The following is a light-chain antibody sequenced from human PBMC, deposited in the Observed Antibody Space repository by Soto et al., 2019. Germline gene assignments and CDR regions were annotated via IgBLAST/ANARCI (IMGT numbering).Light chain of an antibody. V-gene: IGKV1D-13*01. CDR2: DAS. CDR3: QQFNNYPIT. J-gene: IGKJ5*01. CDR1: RGISSA. Sequence: AIQLTHSPSSLSASVGYRVTITFRASRGISSALAWYQQKPGKAPKLLIYDASSLASGVPSRFSGSGSGTDFTLTISSLQPEDFATYYCQQFNNYPITFGQGTRLEIK.